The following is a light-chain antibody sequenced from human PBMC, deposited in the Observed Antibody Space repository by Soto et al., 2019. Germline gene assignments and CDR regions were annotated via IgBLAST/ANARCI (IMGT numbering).Light chain of an antibody. CDR2: EVT. CDR3: SSHSSSSTPVV. J-gene: IGLJ7*01. Sequence: QSVLTQPASVSGSPGQSITISCTGTSSDVGGYNSVSWYQQHPGKAPKLMIYEVTNRPSGVSNRFSGSKSGNTASLTISGLQTEDEADYYCSSHSSSSTPVVFGGGTQLTVL. CDR1: SSDVGGYNS. V-gene: IGLV2-14*01.